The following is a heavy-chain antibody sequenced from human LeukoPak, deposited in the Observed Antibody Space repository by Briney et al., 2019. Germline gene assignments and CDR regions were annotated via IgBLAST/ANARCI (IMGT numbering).Heavy chain of an antibody. J-gene: IGHJ4*02. CDR3: SRSLDY. V-gene: IGHV3-7*01. Sequence: GGSLRLSCAASGFSFSDYWMDWVRQAPGKGMEWVANINQDGSEQYYEDSVKGRFTISRDNAKNSLYLQMNSLRAEDTAVYYCSRSLDYWGQGALVTVSS. CDR1: GFSFSDYW. CDR2: INQDGSEQ.